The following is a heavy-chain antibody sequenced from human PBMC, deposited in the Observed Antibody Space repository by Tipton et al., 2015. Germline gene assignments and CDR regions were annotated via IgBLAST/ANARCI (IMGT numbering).Heavy chain of an antibody. CDR2: INPNSGGT. V-gene: IGHV1-2*02. CDR3: ARQNSLGHFDY. Sequence: QSGAEVKKPGASVKVSCKASGYTFTDYYMHWVRQVPGQGLEWMGWINPNSGGTNYAQKFQGRVTMTRDTSISTAYLQWSSLKASDTAMYYCARQNSLGHFDYWGQGTLVTVPS. J-gene: IGHJ4*02. CDR1: GYTFTDYY. D-gene: IGHD7-27*01.